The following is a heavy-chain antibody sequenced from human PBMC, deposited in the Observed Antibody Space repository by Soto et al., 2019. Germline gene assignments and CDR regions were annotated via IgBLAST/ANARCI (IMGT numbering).Heavy chain of an antibody. J-gene: IGHJ4*02. CDR1: GGSISSSSYY. Sequence: TLSLTCTVSGGSISSSSYYWGWIRQPPGKGLEWIGSIYYSGSTYYNPSLKSRVTISVDTSKNQFSLKLSSVTAADTAVYYCARNIEAYYFDYWGQGTLVTVS. CDR3: ARNIEAYYFDY. CDR2: IYYSGST. D-gene: IGHD2-15*01. V-gene: IGHV4-39*01.